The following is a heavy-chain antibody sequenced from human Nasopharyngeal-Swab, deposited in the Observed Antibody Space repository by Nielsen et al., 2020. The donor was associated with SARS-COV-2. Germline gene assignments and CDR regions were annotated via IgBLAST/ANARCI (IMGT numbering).Heavy chain of an antibody. D-gene: IGHD6-13*01. J-gene: IGHJ4*02. Sequence: SLRLSCAASGFTFSSYAMHWVRQAPGKGLEWVAVISYDGSNKYYADSVKGRFTISRDNSKNTLYLQMNSLRAEDTAVYYCARDASSSWYIGGEDYWGQGTLVTVSS. CDR1: GFTFSSYA. CDR3: ARDASSSWYIGGEDY. CDR2: ISYDGSNK. V-gene: IGHV3-30-3*01.